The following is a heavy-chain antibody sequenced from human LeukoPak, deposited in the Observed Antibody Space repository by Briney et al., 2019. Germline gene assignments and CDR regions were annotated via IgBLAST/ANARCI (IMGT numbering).Heavy chain of an antibody. CDR2: INPNSGGT. Sequence: ASVKVSCKASGYTFTSYGISWVRQAPGQGLEWMGWINPNSGGTNYAQKFQGRVTMTRDTSISTAYMELSRLRSDDTAVYYCAREWGIVVVPAAIHPNWFDPWGQGTLVTVSS. V-gene: IGHV1-2*02. D-gene: IGHD2-2*02. CDR1: GYTFTSYG. CDR3: AREWGIVVVPAAIHPNWFDP. J-gene: IGHJ5*02.